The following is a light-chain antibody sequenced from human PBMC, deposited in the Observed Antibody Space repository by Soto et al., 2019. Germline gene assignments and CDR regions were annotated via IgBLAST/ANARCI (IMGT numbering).Light chain of an antibody. CDR2: DAS. CDR1: QTISSY. J-gene: IGKJ4*01. Sequence: EIVLTQSPATLSLSPGERATLSCRASQTISSYLAWYQQKPGQAPRLLIYDASNRAAGIPARFSAFGSGTYFTLTISSLEPEDLAIYYCQQRTNWPLTFGGGTKVEIK. CDR3: QQRTNWPLT. V-gene: IGKV3-11*01.